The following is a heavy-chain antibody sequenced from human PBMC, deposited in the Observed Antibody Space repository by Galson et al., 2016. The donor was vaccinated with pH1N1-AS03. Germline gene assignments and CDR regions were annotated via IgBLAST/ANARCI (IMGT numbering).Heavy chain of an antibody. Sequence: SVKVSCKASGGTFSNFAISWMRQAPGQGLEWMGGIHPIFGTVTYAQKFQGRLTVTADDSTSAAYMELSSLTSEDTAIYYCARDRYYDGRGRKFFESEYWGQGTLVIVSS. CDR1: GGTFSNFA. CDR2: IHPIFGTV. J-gene: IGHJ4*02. D-gene: IGHD3-22*01. CDR3: ARDRYYDGRGRKFFESEY. V-gene: IGHV1-69*13.